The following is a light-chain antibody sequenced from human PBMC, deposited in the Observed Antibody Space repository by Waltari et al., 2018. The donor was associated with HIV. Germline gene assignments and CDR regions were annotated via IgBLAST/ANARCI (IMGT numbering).Light chain of an antibody. CDR1: QSVLYDSNNKNY. J-gene: IGKJ2*01. V-gene: IGKV4-1*01. Sequence: VLTQSPDSLAVSLGERATINCKSSQSVLYDSNNKNYLAWYQQKPGQPPKLLIYWASTRESGVPDRFSGSGSGTDFTLTISSLQAEDVAVYYCQQYYSSPFTFGQGTKLEI. CDR3: QQYYSSPFT. CDR2: WAS.